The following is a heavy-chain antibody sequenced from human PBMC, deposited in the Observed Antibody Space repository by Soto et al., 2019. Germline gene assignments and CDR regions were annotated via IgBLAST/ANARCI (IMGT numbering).Heavy chain of an antibody. V-gene: IGHV1-18*01. J-gene: IGHJ4*02. CDR2: ISTYNGNT. D-gene: IGHD5-18*01. CDR1: GYTFTTYG. Sequence: ASVKVSCKASGYTFTTYGIGWVRQAPGQGLEWMGWISTYNGNTNYAQKFQGRVPMTTDTSTNTAYMELRSLRSDDTAVYYCARDHVDTAMARFAYWGKGTLRTVSS. CDR3: ARDHVDTAMARFAY.